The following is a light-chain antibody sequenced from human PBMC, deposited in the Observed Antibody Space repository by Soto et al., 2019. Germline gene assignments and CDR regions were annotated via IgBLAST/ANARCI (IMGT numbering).Light chain of an antibody. CDR3: HQFGTSPKT. J-gene: IGKJ1*01. V-gene: IGKV3-20*01. CDR1: QSVSSTY. Sequence: EIVLTQSPGTLSLSPGERATLSCRASQSVSSTYLAWYQHKPGQAPRLLIYGVSSMATGIPDRFSGSGSGTHFTLTISRLEPEDFAVYYCHQFGTSPKTFGQGTKVE. CDR2: GVS.